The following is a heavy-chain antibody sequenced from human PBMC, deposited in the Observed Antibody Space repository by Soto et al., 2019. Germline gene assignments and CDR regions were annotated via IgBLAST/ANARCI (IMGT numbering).Heavy chain of an antibody. J-gene: IGHJ5*02. CDR1: GGSISSCY. D-gene: IGHD3-3*01. V-gene: IGHV4-59*01. Sequence: SETLSLTCTVSGGSISSCYWSWIRQPPGKGLEWIGYIYYSGSTNYNPSLKSRVTISVDTSKNQFSLKLSSVTAADTAVYYCARTPPYYDFWSGYPGGPSWFDPWGQGTLVTVSS. CDR3: ARTPPYYDFWSGYPGGPSWFDP. CDR2: IYYSGST.